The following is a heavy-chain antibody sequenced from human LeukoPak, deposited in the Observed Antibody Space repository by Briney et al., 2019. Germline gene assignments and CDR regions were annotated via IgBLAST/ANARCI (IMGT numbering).Heavy chain of an antibody. CDR2: FDPEDGET. J-gene: IGHJ4*02. D-gene: IGHD3-10*01. Sequence: ASVKVSCKASGYTFTSYDINWVRQATGQGLEWMGGFDPEDGETIYAQKFQGRVTMTEGTSTDTAYMELSSLRSEDTAVYYCAAQSMVRVYWGQGTLVTVSS. CDR1: GYTFTSYD. V-gene: IGHV1-24*01. CDR3: AAQSMVRVY.